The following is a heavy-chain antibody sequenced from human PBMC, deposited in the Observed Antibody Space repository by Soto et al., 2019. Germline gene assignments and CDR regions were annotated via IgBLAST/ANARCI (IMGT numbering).Heavy chain of an antibody. J-gene: IGHJ5*02. CDR3: AGDREMNYDFWSGYTNWFDP. CDR2: ISAYNGNT. Sequence: GASVKVSCKASGYTFTSYGISWVRQAPGPGLECMGWISAYNGNTNYAQKLQGRVTMTTDTSTSTAYMELRSLRSDDTAVYYCAGDREMNYDFWSGYTNWFDPWGQGTLVTVSS. V-gene: IGHV1-18*01. D-gene: IGHD3-3*01. CDR1: GYTFTSYG.